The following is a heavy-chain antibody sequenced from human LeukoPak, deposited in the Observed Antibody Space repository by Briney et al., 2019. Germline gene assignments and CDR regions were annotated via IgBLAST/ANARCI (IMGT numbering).Heavy chain of an antibody. J-gene: IGHJ3*02. CDR3: ARGLDIVVVVAATPKGATFDI. V-gene: IGHV4-38-2*02. CDR1: GYSISSGYY. Sequence: SETLSLTCTVSGYSISSGYYWGWIRQPPGKGLEWIGSIYHSGSTYYNPSLKSRVTISVDTSKNQFSLKLSSVTAADTAVYYCARGLDIVVVVAATPKGATFDIWGQGTMVTVSS. CDR2: IYHSGST. D-gene: IGHD2-15*01.